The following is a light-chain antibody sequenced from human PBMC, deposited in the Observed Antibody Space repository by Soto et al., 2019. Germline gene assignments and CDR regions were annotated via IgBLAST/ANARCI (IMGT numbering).Light chain of an antibody. V-gene: IGLV4-69*01. J-gene: IGLJ2*01. CDR1: SGHSSYA. CDR3: QTWDTGARVV. Sequence: QSVLTQSPSASASLGASVKLTCTLSSGHSSYAIAWHQQQPEKGPRYLMKLSSDGSHSKGDGIPDRFSGSSSGAERSLTISGLQSEDEADYYCQTWDTGARVVFGGGTKLTVL. CDR2: LSSDGSH.